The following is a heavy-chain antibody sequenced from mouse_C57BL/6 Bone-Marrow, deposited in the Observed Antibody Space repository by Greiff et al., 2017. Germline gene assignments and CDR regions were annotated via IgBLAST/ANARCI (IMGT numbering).Heavy chain of an antibody. CDR3: AREDYYEGCAY. V-gene: IGHV5-4*01. D-gene: IGHD2-4*01. Sequence: EVKLVESGGGLVKPGGSLKLSCAASGFTFSSYAMSWVRQTPEKRLEWVATISDGGSYTYYPDNVKGRFTISRDNAKNNLYLQMSHLKSEDTAMYYCAREDYYEGCAYWGQGTLVTVSA. CDR1: GFTFSSYA. CDR2: ISDGGSYT. J-gene: IGHJ3*01.